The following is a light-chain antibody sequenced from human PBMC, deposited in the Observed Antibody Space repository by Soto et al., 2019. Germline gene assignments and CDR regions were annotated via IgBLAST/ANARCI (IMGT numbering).Light chain of an antibody. Sequence: EIVLTQSPATLSLSPGERATLSCRASQSVSSYLAWYQQKPGQAPRLLIYDTSKRATGIPARFSGSGSGTDSTLTISILEPEDFAVYYCQQRTNWPRSFTFGPGTKVDSK. CDR3: QQRTNWPRSFT. V-gene: IGKV3-11*01. CDR2: DTS. J-gene: IGKJ3*01. CDR1: QSVSSY.